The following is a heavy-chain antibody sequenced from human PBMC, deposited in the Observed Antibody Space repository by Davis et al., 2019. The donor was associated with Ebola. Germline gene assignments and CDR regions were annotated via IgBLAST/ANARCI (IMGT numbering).Heavy chain of an antibody. CDR3: ARFLDYDILTGYYRPAVDV. Sequence: SVKVSCKASGFTFTSSAMQWVRQARGQRLEWIGWIVVGSGNTNYAQKFQGRVTITADESTSTAYMELSSLRSEDTAVYYCARFLDYDILTGYYRPAVDVWGQGTTVTVSS. CDR1: GFTFTSSA. D-gene: IGHD3-9*01. J-gene: IGHJ6*02. CDR2: IVVGSGNT. V-gene: IGHV1-58*02.